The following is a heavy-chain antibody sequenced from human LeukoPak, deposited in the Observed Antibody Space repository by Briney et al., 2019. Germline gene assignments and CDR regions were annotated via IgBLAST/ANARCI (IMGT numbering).Heavy chain of an antibody. CDR2: IWYDGSNK. V-gene: IGHV3-33*01. CDR1: GFTFSSYG. CDR3: AREMSLSSSGWYRHFDY. J-gene: IGHJ4*02. D-gene: IGHD6-19*01. Sequence: GGSLRLSCAASGFTFSSYGMHWVRQAPGKGLEWVAVIWYDGSNKYYADSVKGRFTISRDDSKNTLYLQMNSLRAEDTAVYYCAREMSLSSSGWYRHFDYWGQGTLVTVSS.